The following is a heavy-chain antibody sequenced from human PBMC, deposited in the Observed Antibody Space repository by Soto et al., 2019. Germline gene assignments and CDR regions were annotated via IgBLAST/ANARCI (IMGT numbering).Heavy chain of an antibody. D-gene: IGHD2-15*01. CDR1: GFTFTDYT. Sequence: GGALRLSCAASGFTFTDYTMSWVRQAPGKGLEWVSSISGRGTYIYYADSVRGRFTISRDNAENSLYLQMSSLRADDTAVYYCARDKTTLPFDLWGRGTLVTVSS. CDR3: ARDKTTLPFDL. J-gene: IGHJ2*01. V-gene: IGHV3-21*01. CDR2: ISGRGTYI.